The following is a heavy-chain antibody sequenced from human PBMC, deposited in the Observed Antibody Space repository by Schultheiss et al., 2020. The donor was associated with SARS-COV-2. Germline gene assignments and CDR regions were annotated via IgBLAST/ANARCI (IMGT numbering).Heavy chain of an antibody. D-gene: IGHD6-13*01. CDR1: GGSISSYY. J-gene: IGHJ6*02. CDR3: ASEVTREHSSWYYYGMDV. Sequence: SETLSLTCTVSGGSISSYYWSWIRQPPGKGLEWIGYIYYSGSTNYNPSLKSRVTMSVDTSKNQFSLKLSSVTAADTAVYYCASEVTREHSSWYYYGMDVWGQGTTVTVSS. CDR2: IYYSGST. V-gene: IGHV4-59*12.